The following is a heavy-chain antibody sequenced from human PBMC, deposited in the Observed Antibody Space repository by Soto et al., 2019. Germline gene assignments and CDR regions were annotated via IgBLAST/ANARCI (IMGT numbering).Heavy chain of an antibody. V-gene: IGHV4-34*01. J-gene: IGHJ4*02. CDR1: GGSFSGYY. D-gene: IGHD1-26*01. CDR3: ARDPRWEPPYPFDY. Sequence: PSETLSLTCAVYGGSFSGYYWTWIRQPPGKGLEWIGEINHSGSTNYNPSLKSRVTISVDTSKNQFSLKLSSVTAADTAVYYCARDPRWEPPYPFDYWGQGTLVTVSS. CDR2: INHSGST.